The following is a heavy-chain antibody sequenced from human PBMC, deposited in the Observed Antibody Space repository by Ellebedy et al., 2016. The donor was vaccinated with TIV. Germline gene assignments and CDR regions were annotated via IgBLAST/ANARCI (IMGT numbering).Heavy chain of an antibody. CDR3: ARIPGIAAAGPNFDY. D-gene: IGHD6-13*01. CDR1: GFTFSSYA. Sequence: GGSLRLSCAASGFTFSSYAMHWVRQAPGKGLEYVSAISSNGGSTYYANSVKGRFTISRDNSKNTLYLQMNSLRAEDTAVYYCARIPGIAAAGPNFDYWGQGTLVTVSS. CDR2: ISSNGGST. J-gene: IGHJ4*02. V-gene: IGHV3-64*01.